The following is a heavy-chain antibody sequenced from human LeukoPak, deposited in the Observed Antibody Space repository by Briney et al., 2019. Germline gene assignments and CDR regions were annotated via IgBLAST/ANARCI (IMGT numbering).Heavy chain of an antibody. Sequence: PSETLSLTCTVSGGSISSSNYYWGWIRQPPGEGLEWIASISYSGSTYYNPSVKSRVAISRDTSKNQFSLSLNSVTAADTAVYYCARGSYGYIDQWGQGLLVTVSS. J-gene: IGHJ4*02. V-gene: IGHV4-39*07. CDR2: ISYSGST. D-gene: IGHD3-16*01. CDR3: ARGSYGYIDQ. CDR1: GGSISSSNYY.